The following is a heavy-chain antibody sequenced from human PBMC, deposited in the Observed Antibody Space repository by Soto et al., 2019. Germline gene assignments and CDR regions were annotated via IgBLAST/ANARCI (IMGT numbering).Heavy chain of an antibody. D-gene: IGHD2-8*01. CDR2: TYYRSKWYN. J-gene: IGHJ4*02. CDR1: GDSVSSNSAA. V-gene: IGHV6-1*01. CDR3: ARNGYCTNGVCRREYYFDY. Sequence: SQTLSLTCAISGDSVSSNSAAWNWIRQSPSRGLEWLGRTYYRSKWYNDYAVSVKSRITINPDTSKNQFSLQLNSVTPEDTAVYYCARNGYCTNGVCRREYYFDYWGQGTLVTVSS.